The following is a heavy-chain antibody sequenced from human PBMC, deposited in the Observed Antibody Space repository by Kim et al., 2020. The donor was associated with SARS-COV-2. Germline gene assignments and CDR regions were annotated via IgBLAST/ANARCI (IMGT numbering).Heavy chain of an antibody. CDR2: IDTVGDT. V-gene: IGHV3-13*04. Sequence: GGSLRLSCAASGFTVSNYDMHWVRQATGKGLEWVSTIDTVGDTYYPGSVKGRFTISRENAKNSLYLQMNSLRAGDTAVYYCSRAFGGSSYFDYWGQGALV. D-gene: IGHD2-15*01. CDR3: SRAFGGSSYFDY. CDR1: GFTVSNYD. J-gene: IGHJ4*02.